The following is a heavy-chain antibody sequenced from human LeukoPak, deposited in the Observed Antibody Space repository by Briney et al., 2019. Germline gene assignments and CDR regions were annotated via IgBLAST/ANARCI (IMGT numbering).Heavy chain of an antibody. Sequence: PSETLSLTCTVSGGSISSYYWSWIRQPPGKGLEWIGEINHSGSTNYNPSLKSRVTISVDTSKNQFSLKMSSVTAADTAVYYCARYLVGPLVGSYYSHYMDVWGKGTTVTISS. CDR3: ARYLVGPLVGSYYSHYMDV. D-gene: IGHD2-2*01. J-gene: IGHJ6*03. V-gene: IGHV4-34*01. CDR2: INHSGST. CDR1: GGSISSYY.